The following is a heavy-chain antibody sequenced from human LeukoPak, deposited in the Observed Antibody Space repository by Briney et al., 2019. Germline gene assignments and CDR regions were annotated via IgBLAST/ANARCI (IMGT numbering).Heavy chain of an antibody. D-gene: IGHD3-22*01. J-gene: IGHJ4*02. CDR2: IYYSGST. CDR3: ARAYYYDSSGLYYFDY. Sequence: SETLSLTCTVSGASISSYYWSWIRQPPGKGLEWIGYIYYSGSTNYNPSLKSRVTISVDTSKNQFSLKLSSVTAADTAVYYCARAYYYDSSGLYYFDYWGQGTLVTVSS. V-gene: IGHV4-59*12. CDR1: GASISSYY.